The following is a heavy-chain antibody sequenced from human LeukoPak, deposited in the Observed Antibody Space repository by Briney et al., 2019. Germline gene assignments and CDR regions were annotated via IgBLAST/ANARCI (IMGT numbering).Heavy chain of an antibody. D-gene: IGHD3-22*01. CDR2: IKQDGSEK. V-gene: IGHV3-7*01. J-gene: IGHJ4*02. CDR3: ARDYYGSTGPLTY. CDR1: GFTFSSYW. Sequence: GGSLRLSCAASGFTFSSYWMSWVRQAPGKGLEWVANIKQDGSEKFYVDSVKGRFTISRDNAKNSLYLQMNSLRAEDTAVYCCARDYYGSTGPLTYWGQGALVTVSS.